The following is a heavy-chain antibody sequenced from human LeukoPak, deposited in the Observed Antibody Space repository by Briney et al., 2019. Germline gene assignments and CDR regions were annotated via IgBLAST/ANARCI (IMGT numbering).Heavy chain of an antibody. CDR1: GGSISSYY. D-gene: IGHD1-20*01. Sequence: SETLSLTCTVSGGSISSYYWSWIRQPPGKGLEWIGYIYYSGSTNYNPSFKSRVTISVDTSKNQFSLKLSSVTAADTAVYYCARVNNWNDGIDYWGQGTLVTVSS. V-gene: IGHV4-59*01. CDR3: ARVNNWNDGIDY. CDR2: IYYSGST. J-gene: IGHJ4*02.